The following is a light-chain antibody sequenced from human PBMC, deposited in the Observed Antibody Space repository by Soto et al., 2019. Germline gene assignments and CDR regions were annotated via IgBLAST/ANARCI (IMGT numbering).Light chain of an antibody. CDR2: GAS. Sequence: EVVLTQSPATLSLSPGERATLSCRASQSVISSYLAWYQQKPGQAPRLLIYGASSRATGIPDRFSGSGSGRDFTLNISTLDPEDFAVYYGQQYVSSPRTFGGGTKVDIK. J-gene: IGKJ4*01. V-gene: IGKV3-20*01. CDR3: QQYVSSPRT. CDR1: QSVISSY.